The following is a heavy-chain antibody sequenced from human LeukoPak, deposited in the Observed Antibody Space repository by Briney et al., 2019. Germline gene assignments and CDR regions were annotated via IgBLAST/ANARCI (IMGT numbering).Heavy chain of an antibody. J-gene: IGHJ4*02. D-gene: IGHD3-10*01. CDR1: GGTFSSYA. Sequence: SVKVSCKASGGTFSSYAISWVRQAPGQGLEWMGRIIPILGIANYAQKFQGRVTITADKSTSTAYMELSSLRSEDTAVYYCARALYYYGSGSHFDYWGQGTLVTVSS. V-gene: IGHV1-69*04. CDR3: ARALYYYGSGSHFDY. CDR2: IIPILGIA.